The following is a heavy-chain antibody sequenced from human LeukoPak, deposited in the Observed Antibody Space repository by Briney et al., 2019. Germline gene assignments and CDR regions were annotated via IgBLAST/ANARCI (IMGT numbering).Heavy chain of an antibody. D-gene: IGHD3-22*01. CDR1: GGSISSYY. V-gene: IGHV4-4*07. CDR2: IYTSGIT. J-gene: IGHJ4*02. CDR3: ARGGYYYDSSGYYYLDY. Sequence: SETLSLTCTVSGGSISSYYWSWIRQPAGKGLEWFGRIYTSGITNYNPSLKSRVTMSLDTSKNQFSLKLSSVTAADTAVYYCARGGYYYDSSGYYYLDYWGQGTLVTVSS.